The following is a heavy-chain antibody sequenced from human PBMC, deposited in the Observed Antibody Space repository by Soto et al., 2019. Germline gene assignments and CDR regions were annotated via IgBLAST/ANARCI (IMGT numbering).Heavy chain of an antibody. Sequence: EVQLVESGGGLVQPGGSLRLSCVVSGFTFNTYRMNWVRQAPGKGLEWVSYINSDSSTISYADSVRGRFTISRDNAKNSLFLQMNSLRAEDTAVYYCATGGTGYCSGGNCYPWAYWGRGTLVTVSS. CDR3: ATGGTGYCSGGNCYPWAY. V-gene: IGHV3-48*01. CDR1: GFTFNTYR. J-gene: IGHJ4*02. D-gene: IGHD2-15*01. CDR2: INSDSSTI.